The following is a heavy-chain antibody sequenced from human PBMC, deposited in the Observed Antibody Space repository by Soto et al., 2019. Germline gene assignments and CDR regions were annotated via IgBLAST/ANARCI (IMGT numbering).Heavy chain of an antibody. CDR2: ISYDGSNK. D-gene: IGHD3-22*01. V-gene: IGHV3-30*18. CDR3: AKAPRSSGYYSYNWFDP. J-gene: IGHJ5*02. CDR1: GFTFSSYG. Sequence: QVQLVESGGGVVQPGRSLRLSCAASGFTFSSYGMHWVRQAPGKGLEWVAVISYDGSNKYYADSVKGRFTISRDNSKNTLYLQMNSLRAEDTAVYYCAKAPRSSGYYSYNWFDPWGQGTLVTVSS.